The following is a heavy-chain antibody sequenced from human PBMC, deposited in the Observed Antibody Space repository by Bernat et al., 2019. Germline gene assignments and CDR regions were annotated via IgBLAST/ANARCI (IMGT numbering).Heavy chain of an antibody. CDR2: IYHSGST. Sequence: QVQLQESGPGLVKPSQTLSLTCAVSGGSISSGGYSWSWIRQPPGKGLEWIGYIYHSGSTYYNPSLKSRVTISVDRSKNQFSLKLSSVTAADTAVYYCARGSLRYFDWLLATDAFDIWGQGTMVTVSS. V-gene: IGHV4-30-2*01. CDR1: GGSISSGGYS. J-gene: IGHJ3*02. D-gene: IGHD3-9*01. CDR3: ARGSLRYFDWLLATDAFDI.